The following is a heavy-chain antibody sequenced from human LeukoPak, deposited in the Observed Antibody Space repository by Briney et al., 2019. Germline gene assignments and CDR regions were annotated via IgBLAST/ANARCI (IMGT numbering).Heavy chain of an antibody. CDR1: GGSISSGSYY. CDR3: ARVRTLRGAYYYMDV. CDR2: IYTNGST. V-gene: IGHV4-61*02. D-gene: IGHD5-12*01. J-gene: IGHJ6*03. Sequence: PSETLSLTCTVSGGSISSGSYYWSWIRQPAGKGLEWIGRIYTNGSTNYNPSLKSRVTISVDTSKNQFSLKLSSVTAADTAVYYCARVRTLRGAYYYMDVWGKGTTVTVSS.